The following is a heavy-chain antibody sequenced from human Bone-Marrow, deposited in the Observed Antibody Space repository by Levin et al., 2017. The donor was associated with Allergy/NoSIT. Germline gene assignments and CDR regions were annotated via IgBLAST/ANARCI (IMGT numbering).Heavy chain of an antibody. Sequence: GESLKISCAASGFTFSNAWMSWVRQAPGKGLEWVGRIKSKTDGGTTDYAAPVKGRFTISRDDSKNTLYLQMNSLKTEDTAVYYCTTDASRGYSYGQVGIRGYFDYWGQGTLVTVSS. J-gene: IGHJ4*02. D-gene: IGHD5-18*01. V-gene: IGHV3-15*01. CDR1: GFTFSNAW. CDR3: TTDASRGYSYGQVGIRGYFDY. CDR2: IKSKTDGGTT.